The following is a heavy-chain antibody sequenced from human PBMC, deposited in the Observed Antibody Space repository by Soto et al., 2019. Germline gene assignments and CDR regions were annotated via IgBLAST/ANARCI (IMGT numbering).Heavy chain of an antibody. J-gene: IGHJ4*02. CDR3: ARESEDLTSSFDY. V-gene: IGHV3-21*06. CDR2: ISSTTNYI. CDR1: GFTFTRYS. Sequence: PGGSLRLSCAASGFTFTRYSMNWVRQAPGKGLEWVSSISSTTNYIYYGDSMKGRFTISRDNGKNSLYLEMHSLRAEDTAVYYCARESEDLTSSFDYWGQGTLVTVSS.